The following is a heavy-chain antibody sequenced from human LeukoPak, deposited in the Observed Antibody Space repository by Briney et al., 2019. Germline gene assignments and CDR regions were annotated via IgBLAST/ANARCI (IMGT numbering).Heavy chain of an antibody. CDR3: ARGGYYNSGSYLDH. CDR1: GGSISSYY. D-gene: IGHD3-10*01. Sequence: SETLSLTCTVSGGSISSYYWSWIRQPAGKGLEWIGYIYYSGSTNYNPSLKSRVTISVDTSKNQFSLKLSSVTAADTAVYYCARGGYYNSGSYLDHWGQGTLVTVSS. J-gene: IGHJ5*02. V-gene: IGHV4-59*08. CDR2: IYYSGST.